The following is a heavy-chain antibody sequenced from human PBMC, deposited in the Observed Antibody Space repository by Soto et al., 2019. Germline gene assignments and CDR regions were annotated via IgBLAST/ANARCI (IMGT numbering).Heavy chain of an antibody. CDR1: GGSISSGGYY. CDR2: IYYSGST. J-gene: IGHJ4*02. V-gene: IGHV4-31*03. Sequence: SETLSLTCTVSGGSISSGGYYWSWIRQQPGKGLEWIGYIYYSGSTYYNPSLKSRVTISVDTSKNQFSLKLSSVTAADTAVYYCATYGSGTYKPTTFDYWGQGTLVTVS. D-gene: IGHD3-10*01. CDR3: ATYGSGTYKPTTFDY.